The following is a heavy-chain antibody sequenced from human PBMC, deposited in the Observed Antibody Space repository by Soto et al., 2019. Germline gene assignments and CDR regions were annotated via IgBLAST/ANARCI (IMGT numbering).Heavy chain of an antibody. D-gene: IGHD6-19*01. CDR1: GFTFSSYD. CDR2: IGTAGDP. CDR3: ARGVAVAGPYYYYGMDV. Sequence: GGSLRLSCAASGFTFSSYDMNWVRQATGKGLEWVSAIGTAGDPYYPGSVKGRFTISRENAKNSLYLQMNSLRAGDTAVYYCARGVAVAGPYYYYGMDVWGQGTTVTVSS. V-gene: IGHV3-13*05. J-gene: IGHJ6*02.